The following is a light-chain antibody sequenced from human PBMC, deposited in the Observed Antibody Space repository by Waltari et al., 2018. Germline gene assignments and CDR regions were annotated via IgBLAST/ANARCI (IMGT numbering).Light chain of an antibody. V-gene: IGLV2-23*02. CDR2: EVT. J-gene: IGLJ2*01. CDR1: RSDVGNYTL. CDR3: CSYASGSTFV. Sequence: QSVLTQPASVSGSPGQSFTISCPGTRSDVGNYTLFSWYQQHAGEAPKLMIYEVTKRPSGVSNRFSGSKSGNTASLTISGLQAEDEADYYCCSYASGSTFVFGGGTKLTVL.